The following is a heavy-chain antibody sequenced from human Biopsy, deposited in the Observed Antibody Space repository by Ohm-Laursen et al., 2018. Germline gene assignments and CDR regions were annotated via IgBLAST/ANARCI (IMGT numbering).Heavy chain of an antibody. CDR3: ASRGYTDGDYDY. Sequence: SLRLSCAASGFTFSTYSMNWVRQAPGKGLEWVSTISSTSSYIYYTDSVKGRFIISRDNAKNSLYLQMNGLRAEDTAVYCCASRGYTDGDYDYWGQGTLVTVSS. CDR2: ISSTSSYI. J-gene: IGHJ4*02. V-gene: IGHV3-21*04. D-gene: IGHD5-18*01. CDR1: GFTFSTYS.